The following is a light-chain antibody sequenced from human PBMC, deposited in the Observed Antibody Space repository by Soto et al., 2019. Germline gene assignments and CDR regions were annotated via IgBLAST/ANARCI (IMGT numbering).Light chain of an antibody. CDR2: DVS. CDR3: SSYTSSSTLSV. CDR1: SSDVGGYNY. Sequence: QSVLTQPASVSGSPVQSITISCTGTSSDVGGYNYVSWYQQHPGKAPKLMIYDVSNRPSGVSNRFSGSKSGNTASLTISGLQAEDEADYYCSSYTSSSTLSVFGTGTKVTVL. V-gene: IGLV2-14*01. J-gene: IGLJ1*01.